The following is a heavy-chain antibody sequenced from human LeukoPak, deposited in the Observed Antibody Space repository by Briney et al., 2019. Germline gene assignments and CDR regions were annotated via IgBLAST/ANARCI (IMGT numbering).Heavy chain of an antibody. CDR3: ARQPESVSNWFDP. V-gene: IGHV4-39*01. CDR1: GGSISSRSYY. Sequence: SETLSLTCTVSGGSISSRSYYWGWIRQPPGQGLEWIVRIDYSGSTYDNPSLKSRVTISVDTSKNQFSLKLNSVPAADTAVYYCARQPESVSNWFDPWGQGTLVTVSS. D-gene: IGHD6-19*01. CDR2: IDYSGST. J-gene: IGHJ5*02.